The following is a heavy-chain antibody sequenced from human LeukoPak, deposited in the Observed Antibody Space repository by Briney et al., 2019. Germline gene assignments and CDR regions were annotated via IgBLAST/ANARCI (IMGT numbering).Heavy chain of an antibody. D-gene: IGHD6-13*01. CDR3: ARQRYSSSWYYNDAFDI. Sequence: GESLKISCKGSGCSFTSYWIGWVRQMPGKGLEWMGIIYPGDSDTRYGPSFQGQVTISADKSISTAYLQWSSLKASDTAMYYCARQRYSSSWYYNDAFDIWGQGTMVTVSS. V-gene: IGHV5-51*01. CDR1: GCSFTSYW. J-gene: IGHJ3*02. CDR2: IYPGDSDT.